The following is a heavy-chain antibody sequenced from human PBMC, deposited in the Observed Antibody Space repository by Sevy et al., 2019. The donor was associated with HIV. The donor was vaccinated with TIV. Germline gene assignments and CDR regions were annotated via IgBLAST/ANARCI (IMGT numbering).Heavy chain of an antibody. CDR3: AATREYYYGNSGYFDY. CDR1: GYTLTKLS. J-gene: IGHJ4*02. Sequence: ASVKVSCKVSGYTLTKLSMYWVRQAPGKGLEWMGSFDPEDGERIYAQNFQGRVTMSEDTSTDTAYMDLCSLRSDDTAVYFCAATREYYYGNSGYFDYWCQGTLVTVSS. CDR2: FDPEDGER. V-gene: IGHV1-24*01. D-gene: IGHD3-22*01.